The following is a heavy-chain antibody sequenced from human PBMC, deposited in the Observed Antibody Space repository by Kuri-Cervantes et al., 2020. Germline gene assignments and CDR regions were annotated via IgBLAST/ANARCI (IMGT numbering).Heavy chain of an antibody. CDR1: GFTFGSYT. V-gene: IGHV3-21*01. Sequence: GESLKISCAASGFTFGSYTMNWVRQAPGKGLEWVSSITGSSSYIYYADSVKGRFTISRDNSKNTLYLQMNSLRAEDTAVYYCASRPYCSSTSCYPYYYYGMDVWGQGTTVTVSS. J-gene: IGHJ6*02. CDR2: ITGSSSYI. CDR3: ASRPYCSSTSCYPYYYYGMDV. D-gene: IGHD2-2*01.